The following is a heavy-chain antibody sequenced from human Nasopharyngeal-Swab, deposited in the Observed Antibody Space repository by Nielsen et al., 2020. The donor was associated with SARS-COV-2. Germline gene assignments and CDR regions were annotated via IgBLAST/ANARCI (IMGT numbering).Heavy chain of an antibody. CDR3: AKDSLNILTGSGWFDP. D-gene: IGHD3-9*01. CDR2: ISGSGGST. Sequence: VRQAPGKGLEWVSAISGSGGSTYSADFVKGRFTISRDNSKNTLYLQMNILRAEDTAVYYCAKDSLNILTGSGWFDPWGQGTQVTVSS. J-gene: IGHJ5*02. V-gene: IGHV3-23*01.